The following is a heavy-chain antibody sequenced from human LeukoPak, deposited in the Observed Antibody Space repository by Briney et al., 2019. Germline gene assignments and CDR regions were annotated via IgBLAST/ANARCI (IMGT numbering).Heavy chain of an antibody. CDR3: ARTLYGGNSYEYHYAMDV. Sequence: SETLSLTCTVSGGSISSNYWSWIRQSPGKGLEWIGYIYHSASTNYNPALKSRVTISEDTSKNQFSLKLNSVTAADTAVYYCARTLYGGNSYEYHYAMDVWGQGTTVTVSS. V-gene: IGHV4-59*01. CDR2: IYHSAST. J-gene: IGHJ6*02. CDR1: GGSISSNY. D-gene: IGHD4-23*01.